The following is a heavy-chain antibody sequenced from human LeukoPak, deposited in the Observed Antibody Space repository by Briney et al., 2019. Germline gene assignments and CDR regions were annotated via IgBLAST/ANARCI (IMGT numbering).Heavy chain of an antibody. D-gene: IGHD4-17*01. CDR2: MNPNSGNT. Sequence: ASVKVSCKASGYTFTSYDINWVRQATGQGLEWMGWMNPNSGNTGYAQKFQGRVTMTRDTSISTAYMELSRLRSDDTAVYYCARVGDYGAYDYWGQGTLVTVSS. V-gene: IGHV1-8*01. J-gene: IGHJ4*02. CDR1: GYTFTSYD. CDR3: ARVGDYGAYDY.